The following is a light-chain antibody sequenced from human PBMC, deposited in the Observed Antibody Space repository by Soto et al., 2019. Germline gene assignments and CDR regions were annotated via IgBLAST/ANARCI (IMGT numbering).Light chain of an antibody. J-gene: IGKJ4*01. CDR1: QSVSSN. CDR3: QQRSDWRLS. CDR2: DVF. V-gene: IGKV3-11*01. Sequence: EIVMTQSPATLSVSPGERATLSCRASQSVSSNLAWYQQKPGQAPRLLIYDVFNRATGIPARFSGSGSGTDFTLTISSLEPEDFAIYYCQQRSDWRLSFGGGTKVDI.